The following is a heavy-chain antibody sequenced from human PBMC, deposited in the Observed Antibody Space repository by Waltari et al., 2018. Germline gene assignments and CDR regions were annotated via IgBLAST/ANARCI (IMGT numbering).Heavy chain of an antibody. CDR3: TTVLRYFDWLRDFDY. D-gene: IGHD3-9*01. V-gene: IGHV3-15*07. CDR1: GFTFNNAW. CDR2: IKSKTDGGTT. Sequence: EVQLVESGGGLVKPLGSLRLSCAASGFTFNNAWMNWVRHAPRKGLEWVGRIKSKTDGGTTDYAAPVKGRFTISRDDSKNTLYLQMNSLKTEDTAVYYCTTVLRYFDWLRDFDYWGQGTLVTVSS. J-gene: IGHJ4*02.